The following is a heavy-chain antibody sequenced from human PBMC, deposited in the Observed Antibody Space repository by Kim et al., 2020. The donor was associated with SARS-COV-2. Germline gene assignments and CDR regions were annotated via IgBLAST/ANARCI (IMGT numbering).Heavy chain of an antibody. V-gene: IGHV3-7*01. Sequence: GGSLRLSCAASGFSFRSDWMSWVRQTPGKGLEWMGHINKDGSEKYYMDSVKGRFTISRDNAKNSLYLQMDSLRAEDTAVYYCARDRERALEFGGRGTRVTVTT. J-gene: IGHJ2*01. CDR3: ARDRERALEF. CDR2: INKDGSEK. D-gene: IGHD3-10*01. CDR1: GFSFRSDW.